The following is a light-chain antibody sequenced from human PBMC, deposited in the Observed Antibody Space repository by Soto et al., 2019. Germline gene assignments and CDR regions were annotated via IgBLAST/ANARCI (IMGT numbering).Light chain of an antibody. J-gene: IGLJ2*01. V-gene: IGLV2-14*01. CDR2: ELT. CDR3: SSYRNSDVV. CDR1: SSDVGGYNY. Sequence: QPVLTQPASVSGPPGQSITISCTGTSSDVGGYNYVSWYQQHPGKAPKLMIYELTIRPSGVSNRFSGSKSGNTASLTISGLQAEDEADYYCSSYRNSDVVFGGGTKLTVL.